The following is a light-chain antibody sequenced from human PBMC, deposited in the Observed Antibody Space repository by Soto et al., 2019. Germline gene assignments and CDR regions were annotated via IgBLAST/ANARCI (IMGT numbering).Light chain of an antibody. CDR2: GAS. CDR3: QQYGSSSFT. CDR1: QSVSSSY. J-gene: IGKJ2*01. V-gene: IGKV3-20*01. Sequence: EIVLTQSPGTLSLSPGERATLSCRASQSVSSSYLAWYPQKPGQTPRLLFYGASSRATGIPDRFSGSGSGTDFTLTISRLEPEDFAVYYCQQYGSSSFTFGQGTKLEIK.